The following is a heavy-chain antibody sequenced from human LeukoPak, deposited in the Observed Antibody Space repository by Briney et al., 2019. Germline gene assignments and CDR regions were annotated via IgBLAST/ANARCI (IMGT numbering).Heavy chain of an antibody. D-gene: IGHD6-6*01. J-gene: IGHJ4*02. CDR3: ARGGDKSIAARPFDY. CDR1: GGTFSSYA. V-gene: IGHV1-69*04. CDR2: IIPILGIA. Sequence: ASVKVSCKASGGTFSSYAISWVRQAPGQGLEWMGRIIPILGIANYAQKFQGRVTMTRDTSTSTVYMELSSLRSEDTAVYYCARGGDKSIAARPFDYWGQGTLVTVSS.